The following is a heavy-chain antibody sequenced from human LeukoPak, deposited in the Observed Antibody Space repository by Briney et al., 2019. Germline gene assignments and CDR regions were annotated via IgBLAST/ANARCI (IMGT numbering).Heavy chain of an antibody. CDR3: ARFLTSSVTTEAKYYFDY. CDR1: GGSFSGYY. CDR2: INHSGST. D-gene: IGHD4-17*01. J-gene: IGHJ4*02. Sequence: SETLSLTCAVYGGSFSGYYWSWIRQPPGNGLEWIGEINHSGSTNYNPSLKSRVTISVDTSKNQFSLKLSSVTAADTAVYYCARFLTSSVTTEAKYYFDYWGQGTLVTVSS. V-gene: IGHV4-34*01.